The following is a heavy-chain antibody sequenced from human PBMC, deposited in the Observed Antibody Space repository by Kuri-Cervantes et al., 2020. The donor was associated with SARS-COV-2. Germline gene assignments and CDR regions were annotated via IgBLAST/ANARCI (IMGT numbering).Heavy chain of an antibody. D-gene: IGHD7-27*01. V-gene: IGHV4-34*01. CDR3: ARAGDNWGQGDDAFDI. Sequence: SETLSLTCAVYGGSFSGYYWSWIRQPPGKGLEWIGEINHSGSTNYNPSLKSRVTISVDTSKNQFSLKLSSVTAADTVVYYCARAGDNWGQGDDAFDIWGQGTMVTVSS. CDR1: GGSFSGYY. J-gene: IGHJ3*02. CDR2: INHSGST.